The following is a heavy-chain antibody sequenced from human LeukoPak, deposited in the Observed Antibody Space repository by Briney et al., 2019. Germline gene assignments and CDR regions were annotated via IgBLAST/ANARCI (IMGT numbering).Heavy chain of an antibody. CDR2: VSYDENIK. CDR3: ARGYGTQSGYDFTLQY. Sequence: GRCLRLSCAASGFTFRSNAMNWVRQAPGKWLEWVAAVSYDENIKYYADSVKGRFTISRDNSKNTLYLQMNSLRAEDTAVYYCARGYGTQSGYDFTLQYWGQGTLVTVSS. CDR1: GFTFRSNA. D-gene: IGHD5-12*01. J-gene: IGHJ4*02. V-gene: IGHV3-30*04.